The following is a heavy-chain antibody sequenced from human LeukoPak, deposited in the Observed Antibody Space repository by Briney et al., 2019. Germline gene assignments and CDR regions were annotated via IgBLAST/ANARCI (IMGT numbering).Heavy chain of an antibody. CDR3: ARRGADPWDFDY. D-gene: IGHD3-10*01. CDR2: IYYSGST. Sequence: KPSETLSLNCTVSGGSISSYYWSWIRQPPGKGLEWIGYIYYSGSTNYNPSLKSRVTISVDTSKNQFSLKLSSVTAADTAVYYCARRGADPWDFDYWGQGTLVTVSS. CDR1: GGSISSYY. V-gene: IGHV4-59*01. J-gene: IGHJ4*02.